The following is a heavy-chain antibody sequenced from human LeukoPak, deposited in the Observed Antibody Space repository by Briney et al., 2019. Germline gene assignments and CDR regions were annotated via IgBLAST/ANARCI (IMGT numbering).Heavy chain of an antibody. J-gene: IGHJ4*02. Sequence: ASVKVSCKASGYAFTGYYMHWVRQAPGQGLEWMGWINPNSGGTNYAQKFQGRVTMTRDTSISTAYMELSRLRSDDTAVYYCARGLGYPVPASLPDYWGQGTLVTASS. CDR1: GYAFTGYY. CDR2: INPNSGGT. D-gene: IGHD2-2*01. CDR3: ARGLGYPVPASLPDY. V-gene: IGHV1-2*02.